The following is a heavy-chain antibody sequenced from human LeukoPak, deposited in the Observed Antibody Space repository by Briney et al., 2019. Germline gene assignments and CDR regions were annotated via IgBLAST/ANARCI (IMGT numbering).Heavy chain of an antibody. CDR1: GFSVSSNY. Sequence: PGGSLRLSCAASGFSVSSNYMSRVRQAPGKGLEWVSVIYIGGSTYYADSVKGRFTISRDNSKNTLYLQMNSLRAEDAAVYYCASGYYGITYWGQGTLVTVSS. J-gene: IGHJ4*02. D-gene: IGHD3-10*01. CDR2: IYIGGST. CDR3: ASGYYGITY. V-gene: IGHV3-53*01.